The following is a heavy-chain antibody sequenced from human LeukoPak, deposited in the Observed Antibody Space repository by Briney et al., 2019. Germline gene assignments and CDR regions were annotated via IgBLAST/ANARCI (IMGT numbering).Heavy chain of an antibody. Sequence: GGSLRLSCVASGFYFGGHAMHWLRQAPGKGLEWVAYITYGSDTIFYADSVKGRFTVSRDNAKNSLYLQMDSLRPEDTAMYFCAKCELRFGVHWYFDLWGRGTLVTVSS. V-gene: IGHV3-48*04. CDR2: ITYGSDTI. J-gene: IGHJ2*01. CDR1: GFYFGGHA. CDR3: AKCELRFGVHWYFDL. D-gene: IGHD3-10*01.